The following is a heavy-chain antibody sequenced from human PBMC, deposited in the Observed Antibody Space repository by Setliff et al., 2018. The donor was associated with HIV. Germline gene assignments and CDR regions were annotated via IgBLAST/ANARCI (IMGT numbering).Heavy chain of an antibody. CDR1: GYTLTTYG. V-gene: IGHV7-4-1*02. CDR2: INTETGNP. D-gene: IGHD2-8*02. J-gene: IGHJ4*02. CDR3: ARVGSYWSTFDF. Sequence: GASVKVSCKASGYTLTTYGISWVRQAPGQGPEWMGWINTETGNPMYAQGFRGRLVFSLDTSVNTACLQINSLKAEDTAMYYCARVGSYWSTFDFWGQGALVTVSS.